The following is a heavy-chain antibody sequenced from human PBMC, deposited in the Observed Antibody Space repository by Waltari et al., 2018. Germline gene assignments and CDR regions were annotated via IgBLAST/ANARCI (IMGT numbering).Heavy chain of an antibody. V-gene: IGHV3-30*18. CDR1: GFTFINYA. J-gene: IGHJ4*02. CDR2: ISYDGGNK. CDR3: AKGNYYGSGSYYNPDY. D-gene: IGHD3-10*01. Sequence: QVQLVESGGGVVQPGRSPRLSCAASGFTFINYAMPWVRQAPGRGLEWVAVISYDGGNKYYAESVKGRFTISRDNSNNTLYLQMNSLRAEDTAAYYCAKGNYYGSGSYYNPDYWGQGTLVTVSS.